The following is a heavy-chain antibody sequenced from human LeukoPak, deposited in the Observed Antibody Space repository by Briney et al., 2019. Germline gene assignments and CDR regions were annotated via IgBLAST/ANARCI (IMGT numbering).Heavy chain of an antibody. CDR2: ISGSGGST. Sequence: SXXLSXAXXGFTXXSYAMSWVRQAPGKGLEWVSAISGSGGSTYYADSVKGRFTISRDNSKNTLYLQMNSLRAEDTAVYYCAKAHRFLEWLCDYWGQGTLVTVSS. D-gene: IGHD3-3*01. CDR1: GFTXXSYA. V-gene: IGHV3-23*01. J-gene: IGHJ4*02. CDR3: AKAHRFLEWLCDY.